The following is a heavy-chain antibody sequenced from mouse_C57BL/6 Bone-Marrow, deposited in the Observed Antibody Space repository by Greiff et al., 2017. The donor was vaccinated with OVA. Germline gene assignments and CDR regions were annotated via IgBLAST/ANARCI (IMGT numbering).Heavy chain of an antibody. CDR1: GYAFSSSW. J-gene: IGHJ2*01. CDR2: IYPGDGDT. Sequence: QVQLQQSGPELVKPGASVKISCKASGYAFSSSWMNWVKQRPGKGLEWIGRIYPGDGDTYYNGKFKGKATLTADKSSSTAYMQLSSLTSEDSAVYFCARSTTVTPFDYWGQGTTLTVSS. D-gene: IGHD1-1*01. V-gene: IGHV1-82*01. CDR3: ARSTTVTPFDY.